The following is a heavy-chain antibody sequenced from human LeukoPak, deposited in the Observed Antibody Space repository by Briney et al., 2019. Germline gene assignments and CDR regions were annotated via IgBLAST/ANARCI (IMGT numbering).Heavy chain of an antibody. CDR2: INPNSGGT. CDR1: GYTFTGYY. CDR3: ARGLYDSSGLYYYMDV. Sequence: ASVKVSCKASGYTFTGYYMHWVRQAPGQGLEWMGWINPNSGGTNYAQKFQGRVTMTRNTSISTAYMELSSLRSEDTAVYYCARGLYDSSGLYYYMDVWGNGTTVTISS. J-gene: IGHJ6*03. V-gene: IGHV1-2*02. D-gene: IGHD3-22*01.